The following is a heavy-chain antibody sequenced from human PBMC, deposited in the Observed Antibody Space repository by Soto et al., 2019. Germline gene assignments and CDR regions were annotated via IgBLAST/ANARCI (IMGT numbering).Heavy chain of an antibody. V-gene: IGHV3-15*07. Sequence: EVQLVESGGGLVKPGGSLRLSCAASGFTFSNAWMNWVRQAPGKGLEWVGRIKSKTDGGTTDYAAPVKGRFTISRDDSKNTLYLQMNSLKTEDTAVYYCTTDVYYDYVWGSYRDGSSFDYWGQGTLVTVSS. CDR2: IKSKTDGGTT. CDR3: TTDVYYDYVWGSYRDGSSFDY. J-gene: IGHJ4*02. CDR1: GFTFSNAW. D-gene: IGHD3-16*02.